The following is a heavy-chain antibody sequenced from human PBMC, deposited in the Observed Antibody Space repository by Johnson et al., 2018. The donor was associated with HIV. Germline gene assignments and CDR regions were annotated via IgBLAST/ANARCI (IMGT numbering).Heavy chain of an antibody. CDR1: GFTFSNYG. CDR2: IKQDGGDK. Sequence: VQLVESGGGVVQPGRSLRLSCAAFGFTFSNYGVHWVRQAPGKGLEWVANIKQDGGDKYYADSVKGRFTISRDNSKNTLYLQMNSLRAEDTAVYYCAKHPDAFDIWGQGTMVTVSS. CDR3: AKHPDAFDI. V-gene: IGHV3-30*18. J-gene: IGHJ3*02.